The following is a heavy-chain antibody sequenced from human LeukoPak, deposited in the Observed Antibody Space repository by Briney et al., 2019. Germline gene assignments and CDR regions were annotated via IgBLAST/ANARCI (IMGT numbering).Heavy chain of an antibody. J-gene: IGHJ4*02. D-gene: IGHD6-13*01. CDR1: GDSINTHY. CDR3: ARHTTGQQQPVYYFDY. V-gene: IGHV4-4*09. Sequence: SETLSLTCTVSGDSINTHYWSWIRQSPGKGLEWIAYFYTSGSTNVNPSLKGRVTISVDTSKNQFSLKLNSVTAADTAVYYCARHTTGQQQPVYYFDYWGQGTLVTVSS. CDR2: FYTSGST.